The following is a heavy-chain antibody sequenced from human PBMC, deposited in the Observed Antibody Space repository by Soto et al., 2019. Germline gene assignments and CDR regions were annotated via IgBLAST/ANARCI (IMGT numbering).Heavy chain of an antibody. V-gene: IGHV3-7*05. J-gene: IGHJ3*02. CDR3: ARPRGVRGLDASDI. CDR1: GFTFSDYW. D-gene: IGHD3-10*01. CDR2: INQDGSVK. Sequence: EVQLVESGGGLVQPGGSLRLSCADSGFTFSDYWMTWVRQAPGIGLEWVANINQDGSVKYYVDSVKGRFTISRDNAKNSLYLQMNSLRVEDTAVYYCARPRGVRGLDASDIWGQGTMVTVSS.